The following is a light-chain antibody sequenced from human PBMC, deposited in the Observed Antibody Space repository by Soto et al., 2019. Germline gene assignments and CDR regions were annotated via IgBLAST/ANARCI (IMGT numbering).Light chain of an antibody. CDR1: QSVLYVCNNNNY. Sequence: DIVMTQSPDSLAVSLGERDTINCKSSQSVLYVCNNNNYLAWYQHKPGQPPKLLIYWASTRASGVPDRFSGSGSGTDFTLTISSLQAEDVAVYYCQQYYSSPYTFGQGTKLEIK. J-gene: IGKJ2*01. CDR3: QQYYSSPYT. V-gene: IGKV4-1*01. CDR2: WAS.